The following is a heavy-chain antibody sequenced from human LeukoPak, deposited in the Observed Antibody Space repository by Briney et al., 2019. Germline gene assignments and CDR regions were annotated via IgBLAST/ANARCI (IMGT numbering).Heavy chain of an antibody. CDR3: ARGNFYSGSGSSPLDY. V-gene: IGHV3-30*02. D-gene: IGHD3-10*01. CDR1: GFTFSSYG. CDR2: IRYDGSNK. J-gene: IGHJ4*02. Sequence: GGSLRLSCAASGFTFSSYGMHWVRQAPGKGLEWVAFIRYDGSNKYYADSVKGRFTISRDNSKNTLYLQMNSLRAEDTAVYYCARGNFYSGSGSSPLDYWGQGTLVTVSS.